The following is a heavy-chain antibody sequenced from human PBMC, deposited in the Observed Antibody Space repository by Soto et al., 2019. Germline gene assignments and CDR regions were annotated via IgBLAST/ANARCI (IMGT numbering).Heavy chain of an antibody. CDR3: ARITGTGYYYGMDA. CDR2: IYYSGST. Sequence: SETLSLTCTVSGGSVSSGSYYWSCMRQPPGKGLEWIGYIYYSGSTNYNPSLKSRVTISVDTSKNQFSLKLSSVTAADTAVYYCARITGTGYYYGMDAWGQGTTVTVSS. J-gene: IGHJ6*02. D-gene: IGHD1-20*01. CDR1: GGSVSSGSYY. V-gene: IGHV4-61*01.